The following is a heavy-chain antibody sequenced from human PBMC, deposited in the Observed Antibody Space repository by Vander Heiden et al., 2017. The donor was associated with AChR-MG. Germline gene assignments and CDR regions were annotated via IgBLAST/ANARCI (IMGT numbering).Heavy chain of an antibody. V-gene: IGHV3-23*01. J-gene: IGHJ4*02. D-gene: IGHD2-15*01. CDR2: ISGSGGST. Sequence: EVQLLESGGGLVQPGGSLRLSCAASGFTFSSYAMSWVRQAPGKGLEWVSAISGSGGSTYYADSVKGRFTISRDNSKNTLYLQMNSLRAEDTAVYYCAKSPDCSGGSCYGSLFDYWGQGTLVTVSS. CDR3: AKSPDCSGGSCYGSLFDY. CDR1: GFTFSSYA.